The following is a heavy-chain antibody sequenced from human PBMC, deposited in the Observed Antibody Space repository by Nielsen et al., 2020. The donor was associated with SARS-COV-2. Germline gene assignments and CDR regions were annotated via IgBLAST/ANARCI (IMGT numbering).Heavy chain of an antibody. Sequence: SETLSLTCTVFGGSIGSYYWSWIRQPPGKGLEWIGHIFNTGSTSYNPSLRSRVTILVDTSKNHFSLKLTSVTAADTAVYYCAKVAGEYSSSSYWGQGTLVTVSS. CDR2: IFNTGST. D-gene: IGHD6-6*01. CDR3: AKVAGEYSSSSY. J-gene: IGHJ4*02. CDR1: GGSIGSYY. V-gene: IGHV4-59*13.